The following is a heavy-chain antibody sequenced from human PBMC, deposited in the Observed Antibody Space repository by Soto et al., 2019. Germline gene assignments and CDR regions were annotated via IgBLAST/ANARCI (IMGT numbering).Heavy chain of an antibody. D-gene: IGHD6-19*01. CDR2: IKQDGSEK. J-gene: IGHJ4*02. V-gene: IGHV3-7*01. CDR3: ASAKEYSRGWADN. Sequence: EVQLVESGGGLVQPGGSLRLSCAASGFTFSRYWMSWVRQAPGKGWEWVANIKQDGSEKDYLDSVKGRFTISRDNARNSLYLQMNSLRAEDTAVYYCASAKEYSRGWADNWGQGTLVTVSS. CDR1: GFTFSRYW.